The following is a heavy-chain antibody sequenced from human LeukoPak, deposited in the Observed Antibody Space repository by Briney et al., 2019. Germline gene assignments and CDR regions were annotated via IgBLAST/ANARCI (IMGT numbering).Heavy chain of an antibody. J-gene: IGHJ4*02. D-gene: IGHD6-13*01. V-gene: IGHV3-23*01. CDR1: GFTFSSYA. CDR2: LSGSGLSK. CDR3: AKGISPSSSWTFDY. Sequence: PGGSLRLSCAASGFTFSSYAMTWVRQAPGKGLQWVSALSGSGLSKYYADSVKGRFTISRGNSKNTLYLQMNRLRAEDTAIYYCAKGISPSSSWTFDYWGQGTLVTVSS.